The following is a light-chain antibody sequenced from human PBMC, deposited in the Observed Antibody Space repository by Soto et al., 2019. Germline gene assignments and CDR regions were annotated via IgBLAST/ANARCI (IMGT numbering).Light chain of an antibody. J-gene: IGLJ1*01. V-gene: IGLV2-11*01. CDR2: DVN. Sequence: QSALTQPRSVSGSPGQSVTISCNGTSSDVGGYNYVSWYQQHPGKAPKLMIYDVNKRPSGVPDRFSGSKSGNTASLTISGLQAEDEADYYCCSYAGSSYVFGTGTKVTVL. CDR1: SSDVGGYNY. CDR3: CSYAGSSYV.